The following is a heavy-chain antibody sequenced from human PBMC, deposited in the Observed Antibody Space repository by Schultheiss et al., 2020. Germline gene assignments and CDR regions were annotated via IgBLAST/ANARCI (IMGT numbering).Heavy chain of an antibody. D-gene: IGHD2-15*01. CDR1: GFTFSSYA. CDR3: ARDVVVPARKSYQYYYYGMDV. CDR2: ISGSGGST. V-gene: IGHV3-23*01. J-gene: IGHJ6*02. Sequence: GESLKISCAASGFTFSSYAMSWVRQAPGKGLEWVSTISGSGGSTYYADSVKGRFTISRDNAKNSLYLQMNSLRAEDTAVYYCARDVVVPARKSYQYYYYGMDVWGQGTTVTVSS.